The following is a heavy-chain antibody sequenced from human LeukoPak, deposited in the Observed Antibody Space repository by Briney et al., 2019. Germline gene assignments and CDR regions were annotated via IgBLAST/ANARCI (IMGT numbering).Heavy chain of an antibody. CDR3: AKVPGGGYFDY. CDR1: GFTFSCYA. CDR2: ISGSGGST. J-gene: IGHJ4*02. V-gene: IGHV3-23*01. Sequence: GGSLRLSCAASGFTFSCYAMSWVRQAPGKGLEWVSTISGSGGSTYYADSVKGRFTISRDNSKNTLYLQMNSLRAEDTAVYYCAKVPGGGYFDYWGQGTLVTVSS. D-gene: IGHD3-10*01.